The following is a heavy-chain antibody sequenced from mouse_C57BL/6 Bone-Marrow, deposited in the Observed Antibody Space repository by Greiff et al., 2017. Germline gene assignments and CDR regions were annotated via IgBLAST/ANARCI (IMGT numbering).Heavy chain of an antibody. D-gene: IGHD2-3*01. V-gene: IGHV5-9*01. CDR2: ISGGGGNT. Sequence: EVQGVESGGGLVKPGGSLKLSCAASGFTFSSYTMSWVRQTPEKRLEWVATISGGGGNTSYPDSLKGRFTISRDNAKNTLYLQMSSLRSEDTALYDCARRWGYYKAMDYWGQGTSVTVSS. J-gene: IGHJ4*01. CDR1: GFTFSSYT. CDR3: ARRWGYYKAMDY.